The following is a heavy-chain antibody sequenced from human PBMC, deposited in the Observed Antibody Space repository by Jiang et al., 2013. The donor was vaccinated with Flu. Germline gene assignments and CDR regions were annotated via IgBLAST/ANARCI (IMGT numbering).Heavy chain of an antibody. V-gene: IGHV3-33*05. CDR1: GFTFSNYA. J-gene: IGHJ4*02. Sequence: VQLVESGGGVVQPGRSLRLSCAASGFTFSNYAMHWVRQISGKGLDWVAVISYDGSNKYYADSVKGRFTISRDNSKNTLYLQMNSLRAEDTAMYSCVRSNWDQALDSWGQGTLVTVSS. CDR3: VRSNWDQALDS. D-gene: IGHD7-27*01. CDR2: ISYDGSNK.